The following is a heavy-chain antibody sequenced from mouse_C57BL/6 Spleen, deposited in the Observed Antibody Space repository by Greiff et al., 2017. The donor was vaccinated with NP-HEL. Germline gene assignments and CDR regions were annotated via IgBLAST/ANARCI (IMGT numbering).Heavy chain of an antibody. D-gene: IGHD3-2*02. Sequence: VQLQQSGPGLVAPSQSLSITCTVSGFSLTSYGVDWVRQSPGKGLEWLGVIWGVGSTNYNSALKSRLSISKDNSKSQVFLKMNSLQTDDTAMYYCASTAQATRFAYWGQGTLVTVSA. J-gene: IGHJ3*01. CDR2: IWGVGST. CDR3: ASTAQATRFAY. CDR1: GFSLTSYG. V-gene: IGHV2-6*01.